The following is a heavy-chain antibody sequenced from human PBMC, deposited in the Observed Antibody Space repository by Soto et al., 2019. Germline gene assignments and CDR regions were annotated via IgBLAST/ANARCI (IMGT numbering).Heavy chain of an antibody. CDR1: SSSLRTSVLG. V-gene: IGHV2-5*01. J-gene: IGHJ5*02. CDR2: IYWNDDK. CDR3: AKSGSSGWYGWFDP. Sequence: YVPTPVNQTQPLTLTCIFPSSSLRTSVLGAGLIGPPPGKALEWIGFIYWNDDKRYSPSLKSRLTITKDTSKNQVVLTMTNMDPVDTATYYCAKSGSSGWYGWFDPWGQATLVTVS. D-gene: IGHD6-19*01.